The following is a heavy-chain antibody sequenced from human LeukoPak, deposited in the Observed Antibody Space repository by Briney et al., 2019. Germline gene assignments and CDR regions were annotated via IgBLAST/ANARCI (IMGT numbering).Heavy chain of an antibody. J-gene: IGHJ3*02. CDR1: GFTVSSNY. Sequence: PGGSLRLSCAASGFTVSSNYMSWVRQAPGKGLEWVSAISGSGGSTYYADSVKGRFTISRDNSKNTLYLQMNSLRAEDTAVYYCAKDPGRFLEWGTVSADIWGQGTMVTVSS. V-gene: IGHV3-23*01. CDR3: AKDPGRFLEWGTVSADI. CDR2: ISGSGGST. D-gene: IGHD3-3*01.